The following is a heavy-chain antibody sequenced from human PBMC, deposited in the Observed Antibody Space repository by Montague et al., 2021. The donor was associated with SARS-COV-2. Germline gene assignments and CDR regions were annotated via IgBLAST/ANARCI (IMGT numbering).Heavy chain of an antibody. Sequence: SETLSLTCTVAGGSVSRSYWSGIRQPPGKGLDWIANIYHCGSTXXXPSXXXRVTISVDTSKNQFSLKLTSVTAADTAVYYCAGTEGSCWYREVDYWGQGTLVTVSS. CDR1: GGSVSRSY. D-gene: IGHD6-19*01. J-gene: IGHJ4*02. V-gene: IGHV4-59*02. CDR3: AGTEGSCWYREVDY. CDR2: IYHCGST.